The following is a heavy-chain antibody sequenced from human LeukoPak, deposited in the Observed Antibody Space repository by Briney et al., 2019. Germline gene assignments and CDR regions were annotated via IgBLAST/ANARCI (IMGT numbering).Heavy chain of an antibody. CDR2: INPNSGGT. CDR1: GYTFTGYY. V-gene: IGHV1-2*02. J-gene: IGHJ4*02. D-gene: IGHD3-22*01. CDR3: ARAEISYDSSGYPDY. Sequence: ASVKVSCKASGYTFTGYYMHWVRQAPGQGLEWMGWINPNSGGTNYAQKLQGRVTMTRDTSISTAYMELSRLRSDDTAVYYCARAEISYDSSGYPDYWGQGTLVTVSS.